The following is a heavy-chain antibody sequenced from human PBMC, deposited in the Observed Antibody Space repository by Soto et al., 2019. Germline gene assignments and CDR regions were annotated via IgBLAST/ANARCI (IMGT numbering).Heavy chain of an antibody. J-gene: IGHJ3*01. CDR2: AYWDDDT. D-gene: IGHD1-1*01. CDR1: GFSLATTGVG. CDR3: ANVMMTYGATVGDLAFDV. Sequence: QITLKESGPTVVKPTETLALTCTFSGFSLATTGVGVGWFRQPSGGALEWIAAAYWDDDTRPNPSLETRLTLRTGSPMHWVDLTMTVWDFVDTASFSWANVMMTYGATVGDLAFDVWGQ. V-gene: IGHV2-5*02.